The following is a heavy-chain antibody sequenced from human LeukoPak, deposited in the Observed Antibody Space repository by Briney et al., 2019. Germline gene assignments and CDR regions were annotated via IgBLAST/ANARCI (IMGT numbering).Heavy chain of an antibody. D-gene: IGHD3-22*01. J-gene: IGHJ4*02. CDR1: GYTFTGYH. V-gene: IGHV1-2*06. CDR2: INPNSGDT. CDR3: ARGGGYTNFDY. Sequence: ASVKVSCKASGYTFTGYHMHWVRQAPGQGLEWMGRINPNSGDTNYAQKLQGRVTMTTDTSTSTAYMELRSLRSDDTAVYYCARGGGYTNFDYWGQGTLVTVSS.